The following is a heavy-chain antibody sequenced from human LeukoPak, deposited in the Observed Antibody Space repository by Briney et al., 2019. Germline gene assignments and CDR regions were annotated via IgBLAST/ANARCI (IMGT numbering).Heavy chain of an antibody. CDR3: ARAGYYYDSTYYFDY. J-gene: IGHJ4*02. CDR2: IYTSGST. Sequence: SETLSLTCTVSGGSISSYYWSWIRQPAGKGLEWIGRIYTSGSTNYNPSLKNRVTMSVDTSKNQFSLKLSSVTAADTAVYYCARAGYYYDSTYYFDYWGQGTLVTVSS. V-gene: IGHV4-4*07. CDR1: GGSISSYY. D-gene: IGHD3-22*01.